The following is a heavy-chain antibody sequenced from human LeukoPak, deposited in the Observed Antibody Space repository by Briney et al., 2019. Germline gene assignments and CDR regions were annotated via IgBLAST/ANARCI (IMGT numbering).Heavy chain of an antibody. CDR3: ARHGLIYDSSGYYRDDAFDI. V-gene: IGHV5-51*01. Sequence: GESLKISCKGSGYSFTNYWIGWVRQMPGKGLEWMGIIYPGDSDTRYSPSFQGQVTISADKSISTAYLQWSSLKASDTAMYYCARHGLIYDSSGYYRDDAFDIWGQGTMVTVSS. J-gene: IGHJ3*02. CDR2: IYPGDSDT. CDR1: GYSFTNYW. D-gene: IGHD3-22*01.